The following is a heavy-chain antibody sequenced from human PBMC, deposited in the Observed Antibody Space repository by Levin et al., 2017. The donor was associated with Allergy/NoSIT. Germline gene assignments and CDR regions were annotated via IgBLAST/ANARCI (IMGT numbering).Heavy chain of an antibody. CDR2: ISVSGDSV. CDR1: GFSFNRNA. V-gene: IGHV3-48*01. CDR3: SRKFYNKLDI. J-gene: IGHJ4*02. Sequence: WGSLRLSCKASGFSFNRNAMNWVRQAPGKGLEWISYISVSGDSVEYADSVKGRFTISRDRALGSLYLQMNNLRAEDTAVYYCSRKFYNKLDIWGQGTLVTVSS. D-gene: IGHD1-1*01.